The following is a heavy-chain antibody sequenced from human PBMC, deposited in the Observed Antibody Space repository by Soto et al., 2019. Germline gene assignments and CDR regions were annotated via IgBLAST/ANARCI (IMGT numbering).Heavy chain of an antibody. D-gene: IGHD3-3*01. CDR1: GFTFSSYA. CDR3: ARGGMCYDLTTSMDV. J-gene: IGHJ6*04. Sequence: QVPLVESGGGVVQPGRSLRLSCAASGFTFSSYAMHWVRQAPGKGLEWVAVISYDGSNKYYADSVKGRFTISRDNSKNTLYLERNSLRAEDTAVYYFARGGMCYDLTTSMDVWGEGTTVTVSS. V-gene: IGHV3-30-3*01. CDR2: ISYDGSNK.